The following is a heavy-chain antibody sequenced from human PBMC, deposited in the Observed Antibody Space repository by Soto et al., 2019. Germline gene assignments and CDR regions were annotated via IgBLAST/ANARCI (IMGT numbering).Heavy chain of an antibody. CDR1: GFTFSSYA. D-gene: IGHD2-2*01. V-gene: IGHV3-30-3*01. CDR2: ISYDGSNK. CDR3: ARALYCSSTSCFNYGMDV. Sequence: PGGSLRLSCAASGFTFSSYAMHWVRQAPGKGLEWVAVISYDGSNKYYADSVKGRFTISRDNSKNTLYLQMNSLRAEDTAVYYCARALYCSSTSCFNYGMDVWGQGTTVTVSS. J-gene: IGHJ6*02.